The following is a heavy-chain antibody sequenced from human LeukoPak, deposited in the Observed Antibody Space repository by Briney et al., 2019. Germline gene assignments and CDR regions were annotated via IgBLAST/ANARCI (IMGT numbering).Heavy chain of an antibody. CDR3: ARNRGVRGVQYYFDY. CDR2: ISSSSSYI. D-gene: IGHD3-10*01. CDR1: GFIISSTY. J-gene: IGHJ4*02. Sequence: GGSLRLSCAASGFIISSTYMNWVRQAPGKGLEWVSSISSSSSYIYYADSVKGRFTISRDNAKNSLYLQMNSLRAEDTAVYYCARNRGVRGVQYYFDYWGQGTLVTVSS. V-gene: IGHV3-21*01.